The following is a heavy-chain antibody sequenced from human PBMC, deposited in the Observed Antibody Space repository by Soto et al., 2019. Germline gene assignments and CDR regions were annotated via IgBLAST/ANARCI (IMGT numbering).Heavy chain of an antibody. J-gene: IGHJ6*02. CDR3: ARVIYYGMDV. V-gene: IGHV4-4*02. Sequence: PSETLSLTCAVSGGSISTTNWWSWVRQPPGKGLEWIGEIYHSESTNYNPSLKSRVTMSVDKSKNQFSLKLSSVTAADTAVYYCARVIYYGMDVWGQGTTVTVSS. CDR1: GGSISTTNW. CDR2: IYHSEST.